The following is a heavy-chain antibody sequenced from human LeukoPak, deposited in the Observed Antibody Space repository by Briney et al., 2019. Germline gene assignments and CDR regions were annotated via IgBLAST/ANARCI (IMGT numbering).Heavy chain of an antibody. J-gene: IGHJ4*02. D-gene: IGHD2-15*01. V-gene: IGHV4-38-2*02. CDR1: GYSINSGYY. CDR3: ARHTYCLGGSCYVDN. Sequence: KPSETLSLTCTVSGYSINSGYYWGWIRQPPGKGLEWIGSISQSGSTYYRASLKSRVTISMDTSKNQFYLKLRSVTAADTAVYYCARHTYCLGGSCYVDNWGQGTLVTVSS. CDR2: ISQSGST.